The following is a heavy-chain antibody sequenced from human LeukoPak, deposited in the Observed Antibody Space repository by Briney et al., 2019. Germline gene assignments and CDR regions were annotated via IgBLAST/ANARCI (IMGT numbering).Heavy chain of an antibody. CDR1: GGSISSYY. CDR2: IYYTGSS. Sequence: SEALSLTCTVSGGSISSYYWSWIRQSPGKGLEWIGYIYYTGSSSYNPSLRSRVTISADTSKNQFSLKLSSVTAADTAVYYCASRKLGNDYWGQGTLVTVSS. CDR3: ASRKLGNDY. V-gene: IGHV4-59*01. J-gene: IGHJ4*01. D-gene: IGHD7-27*01.